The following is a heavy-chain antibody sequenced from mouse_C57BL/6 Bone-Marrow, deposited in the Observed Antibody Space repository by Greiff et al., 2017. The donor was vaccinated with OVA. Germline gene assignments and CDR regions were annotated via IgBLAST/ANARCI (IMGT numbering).Heavy chain of an antibody. CDR1: GFTFSDYG. V-gene: IGHV5-17*01. CDR2: ISSGSSTI. Sequence: EVKLVESGGGLVKPGGSLKLSCAASGFTFSDYGMHWVRQAPEKGLEWVAYISSGSSTIYYADTVKGRFTISRDNATNTMYLQMTSLRSEDTAMYYCASPTYYDYDVAMDYWGQGTSVTVSS. D-gene: IGHD2-4*01. CDR3: ASPTYYDYDVAMDY. J-gene: IGHJ4*01.